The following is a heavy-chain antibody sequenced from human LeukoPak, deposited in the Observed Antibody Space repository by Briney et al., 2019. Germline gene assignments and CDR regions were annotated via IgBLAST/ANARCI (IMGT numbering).Heavy chain of an antibody. D-gene: IGHD6-6*01. CDR1: GFTFSTTG. CDR2: ISGNSDKT. CDR3: AKTASSSGE. Sequence: GGSLRLPCAASGFTFSTTGMSWVRQAPGKGLEWVSGISGNSDKTYYTDSVKGRFSVFRDNSRNTLYLQMNNVRVEDTALYYCAKTASSSGEWGQGTLVTVSS. J-gene: IGHJ4*02. V-gene: IGHV3-23*01.